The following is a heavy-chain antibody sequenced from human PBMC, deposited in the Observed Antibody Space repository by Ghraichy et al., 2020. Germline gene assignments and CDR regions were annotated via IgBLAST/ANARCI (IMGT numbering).Heavy chain of an antibody. Sequence: SQTLSLTCAVSGYSISNNYYWGWIRQPPGKGLEWNANIYHSGSTSYSPSLKRRVTISADTSKNHFSLKLSYVTAADTAVYYCARVRKGTYGHYFHYLDVWGKGTTVTVSS. V-gene: IGHV4-38-2*01. D-gene: IGHD1-14*01. CDR3: ARVRKGTYGHYFHYLDV. CDR1: GYSISNNYY. J-gene: IGHJ6*03. CDR2: IYHSGST.